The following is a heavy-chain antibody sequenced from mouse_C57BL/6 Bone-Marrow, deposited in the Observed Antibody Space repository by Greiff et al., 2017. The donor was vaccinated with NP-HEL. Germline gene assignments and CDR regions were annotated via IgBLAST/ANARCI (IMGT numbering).Heavy chain of an antibody. CDR2: ISNGGGST. J-gene: IGHJ3*01. CDR3: AYYYGAY. CDR1: GFTFSDYY. Sequence: EVMLVESGGGLVQPGGSLKLSCAASGFTFSDYYMYWVRQTPEKRLEWVAYISNGGGSTYYPDTVKGRFTISRDNAKNTLYLQMSRLKSEDTAMYYCAYYYGAYWGQGTLVTVSA. D-gene: IGHD1-1*01. V-gene: IGHV5-12*01.